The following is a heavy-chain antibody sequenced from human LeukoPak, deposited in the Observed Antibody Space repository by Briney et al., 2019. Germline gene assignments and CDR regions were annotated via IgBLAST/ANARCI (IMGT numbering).Heavy chain of an antibody. J-gene: IGHJ4*02. CDR1: GFTFSNYW. CDR2: IKQDGSDK. Sequence: PGGSLRLSCAASGFTFSNYWMNWVRQAPGKGREWVANIKQDGSDKYYVDSVRGRFIISRDNAQNSLYLQMSSLRAEDTAVYYCARDYGDYWGQGTLVTVSS. CDR3: ARDYGDY. D-gene: IGHD4-17*01. V-gene: IGHV3-7*01.